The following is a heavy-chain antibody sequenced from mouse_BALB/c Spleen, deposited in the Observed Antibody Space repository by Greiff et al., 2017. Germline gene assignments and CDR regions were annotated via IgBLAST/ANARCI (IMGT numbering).Heavy chain of an antibody. Sequence: VQLQESGPGLVAPSQSLSITCTVSGFSLTGYGVNWVRQPPGKGLEWLGMIWGDGSTDYNSALKSRLSISKDNSKSQVFLKMNSLQTDDTARYYCARGYDGYYYAMDYWGQGTSVTVSS. D-gene: IGHD2-3*01. CDR1: GFSLTGYG. V-gene: IGHV2-6-7*01. CDR3: ARGYDGYYYAMDY. J-gene: IGHJ4*01. CDR2: IWGDGST.